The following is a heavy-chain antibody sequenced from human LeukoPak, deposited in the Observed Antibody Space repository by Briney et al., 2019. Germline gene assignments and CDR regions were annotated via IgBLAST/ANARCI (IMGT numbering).Heavy chain of an antibody. D-gene: IGHD3-16*02. CDR1: GFTFSSYE. CDR3: ARGVWGSYRLWEY. CDR2: ISSSGSTI. J-gene: IGHJ4*02. V-gene: IGHV3-48*03. Sequence: GGSLRLSCAASGFTFSSYEMNWVRQAPGKGLEWVSYISSSGSTIYYADSVKGRFTISRDNAKNSLYLQMNSLRAEDTAVYYCARGVWGSYRLWEYWGQGTLVTVSS.